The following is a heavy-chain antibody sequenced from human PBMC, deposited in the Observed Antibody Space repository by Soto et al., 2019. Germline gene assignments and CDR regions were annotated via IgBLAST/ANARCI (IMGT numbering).Heavy chain of an antibody. V-gene: IGHV4-30-4*01. CDR1: GGSISSGDYY. Sequence: SETLSLTCTVSGGSISSGDYYWSWIRQPPGKGLEWIGYIYYSGSTYYNPSLKSRVTISVDTSKNQFSLKLSSVTAADTAVYYCARVKGYCTNGVCYSAYYYYGMDVWGQGTTVTVSS. J-gene: IGHJ6*02. CDR3: ARVKGYCTNGVCYSAYYYYGMDV. D-gene: IGHD2-8*01. CDR2: IYYSGST.